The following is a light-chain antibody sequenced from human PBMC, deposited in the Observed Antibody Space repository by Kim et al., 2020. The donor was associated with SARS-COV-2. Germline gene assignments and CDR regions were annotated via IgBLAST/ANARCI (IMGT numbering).Light chain of an antibody. CDR3: QQCASTPT. V-gene: IGKV1-39*01. Sequence: SASVGDRVIMTGRASQSIGNCLNWYQHKPGKAPKLLIYGASSLQSGVPSGFSGSGSGTEFTLTISSLQPEDIATYYCQQCASTPTFGQGTKVDIK. CDR1: QSIGNC. CDR2: GAS. J-gene: IGKJ1*01.